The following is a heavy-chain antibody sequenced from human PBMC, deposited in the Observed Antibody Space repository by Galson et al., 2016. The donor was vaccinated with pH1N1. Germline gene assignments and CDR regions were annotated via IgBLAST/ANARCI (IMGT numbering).Heavy chain of an antibody. D-gene: IGHD3-10*01. CDR2: ISWNSGNM. V-gene: IGHV3-9*01. Sequence: SLRLSCAASGFTFDDYGMSWVRQAPGKGLEWVSGISWNSGNMDYADSVKGRFTISRDNAKNSLYLQMNSRRAEDTALYYCAKHSLLLWFGELPGGIDYWGQGTLVTVSS. CDR1: GFTFDDYG. CDR3: AKHSLLLWFGELPGGIDY. J-gene: IGHJ4*02.